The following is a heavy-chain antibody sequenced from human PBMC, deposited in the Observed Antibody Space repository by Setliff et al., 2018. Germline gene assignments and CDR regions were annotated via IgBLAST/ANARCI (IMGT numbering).Heavy chain of an antibody. CDR1: GGSITSGRYY. D-gene: IGHD3-22*01. CDR3: ASPRLSYYDNGAFPSDAFDL. J-gene: IGHJ3*01. Sequence: SETLSLTCTVSGGSITSGRYYWGWIRQPPGQGLEWIASIHYSENTYYNPSLKTRVTISVDTSKNQFSLKLRSVTAADTAVYYCASPRLSYYDNGAFPSDAFDLWGQGTMVTVS. CDR2: IHYSENT. V-gene: IGHV4-39*01.